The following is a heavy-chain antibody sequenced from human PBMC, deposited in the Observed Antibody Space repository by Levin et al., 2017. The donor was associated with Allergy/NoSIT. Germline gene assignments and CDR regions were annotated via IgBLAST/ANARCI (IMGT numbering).Heavy chain of an antibody. CDR1: GGSINGSY. V-gene: IGHV4-59*01. CDR2: IYYSGST. CDR3: TRGSGTMIAN. D-gene: IGHD3-22*01. J-gene: IGHJ1*01. Sequence: SQTLSLTCAVSGGSINGSYWSWVRQPPGKGLEWIGYIYYSGSTNYSPSLKSRVTISVDTSKNQFSLKLRSVTAADTAVYYCTRGSGTMIANWGQGTLVTVSS.